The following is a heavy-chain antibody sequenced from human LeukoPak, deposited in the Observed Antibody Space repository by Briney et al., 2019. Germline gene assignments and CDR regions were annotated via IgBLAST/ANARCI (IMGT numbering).Heavy chain of an antibody. CDR2: IYYSGST. CDR3: ARHETSSSWTSSFDY. V-gene: IGHV4-59*08. CDR1: SGFISTYY. Sequence: SETLSLTCTVSSGFISTYYWSWIRQPPGKGLEWIGYIYYSGSTNYNPSLKSRVTISVDTSNNQFSLRLSSVTAADTAVYYCARHETSSSWTSSFDYWGQGTLVTVSS. D-gene: IGHD6-13*01. J-gene: IGHJ4*02.